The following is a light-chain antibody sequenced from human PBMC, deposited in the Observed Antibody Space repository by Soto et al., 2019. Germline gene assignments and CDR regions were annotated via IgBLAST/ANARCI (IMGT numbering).Light chain of an antibody. CDR1: QSVSSKY. V-gene: IGKV3-20*01. CDR2: ATS. Sequence: DIVLTQSPGTLSLSPGERATLSCRASQSVSSKYLSCQQQKPGQPPRVLIYATSIRGTGIPERFSGGGSGTDFTLTITRLESEDFAVYYCQQYGSSLFTFGPGTKVDFK. CDR3: QQYGSSLFT. J-gene: IGKJ3*01.